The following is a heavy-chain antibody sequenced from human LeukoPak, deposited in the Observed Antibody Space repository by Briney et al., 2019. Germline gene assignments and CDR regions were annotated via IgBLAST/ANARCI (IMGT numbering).Heavy chain of an antibody. CDR1: GGSISSSSYY. Sequence: TSETLSLTCTVSGGSISSSSYYWGWIRQPPGKGLEWIGSIYYSGSTYYNPSLKSRVTISLDTSKNQFSLKLSSVTAADTAVYYCARAGRSGQGIRSSGLWFGEPLHYYYYMDVWGKGTTVTISS. CDR2: IYYSGST. CDR3: ARAGRSGQGIRSSGLWFGEPLHYYYYMDV. V-gene: IGHV4-39*07. J-gene: IGHJ6*03. D-gene: IGHD3-10*01.